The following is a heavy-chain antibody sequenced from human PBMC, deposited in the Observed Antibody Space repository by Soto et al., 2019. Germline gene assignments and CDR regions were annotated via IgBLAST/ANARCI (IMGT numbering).Heavy chain of an antibody. V-gene: IGHV3-21*01. CDR3: AREQRPLYSSGWSPDDP. Sequence: GVSLRLSCAASGFTFSSYSMNWVRQAPGKGLEWVSSISSSSSYIYYADSVKGRFTISRDNAKNSLYLQMNSLRAEDTAVYYCAREQRPLYSSGWSPDDPWGQGTLVTVSS. CDR1: GFTFSSYS. D-gene: IGHD6-19*01. J-gene: IGHJ5*02. CDR2: ISSSSSYI.